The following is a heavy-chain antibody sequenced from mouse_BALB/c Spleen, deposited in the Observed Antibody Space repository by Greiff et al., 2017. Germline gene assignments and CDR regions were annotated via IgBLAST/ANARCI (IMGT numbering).Heavy chain of an antibody. CDR3: ARWGDGSSPLYFDY. V-gene: IGHV14-1*02. D-gene: IGHD1-1*01. CDR2: IDPENGNT. CDR1: GFNIKDYY. J-gene: IGHJ2*01. Sequence: EVKLMESGAELVRPGALVKLSCKASGFNIKDYYMHWVKQRPEQGLEWIGWIDPENGNTIYDPKFQGKASITADTSSNTAYLQLSSLTSEDTAVYYCARWGDGSSPLYFDYWGQGTTLTVSS.